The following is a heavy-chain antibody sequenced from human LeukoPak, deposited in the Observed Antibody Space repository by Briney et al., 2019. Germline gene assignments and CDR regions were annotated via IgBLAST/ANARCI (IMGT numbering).Heavy chain of an antibody. CDR2: ISAYNGNT. Sequence: ASVKVSCKASGYTFTSYGISWVRQAPGQGLEWMGWISAYNGNTNYAQKFQGRVTITADDSTSTAYMELSSLRSQDTAVYYCARGPSGYTGYDPPFGWFDPWGQGTLVTVSS. J-gene: IGHJ5*02. D-gene: IGHD5-12*01. CDR1: GYTFTSYG. V-gene: IGHV1-18*01. CDR3: ARGPSGYTGYDPPFGWFDP.